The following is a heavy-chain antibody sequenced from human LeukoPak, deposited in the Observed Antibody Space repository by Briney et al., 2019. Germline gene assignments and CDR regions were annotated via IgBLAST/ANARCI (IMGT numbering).Heavy chain of an antibody. CDR1: GGTFSSYA. CDR3: ARDGYCSSISCRNWFDP. V-gene: IGHV1-69*05. Sequence: SVKVSCKASGGTFSSYAISWVRQAPGQGLEWMGRIIPIFGTANYAQKFQGRVTITTDESTSTAYMELSSLRSEDTAVYYCARDGYCSSISCRNWFDPWGQGTLVTVS. D-gene: IGHD2-2*03. J-gene: IGHJ5*02. CDR2: IIPIFGTA.